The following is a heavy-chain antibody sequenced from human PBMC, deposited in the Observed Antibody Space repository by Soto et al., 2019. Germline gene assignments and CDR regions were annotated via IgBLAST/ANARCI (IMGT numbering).Heavy chain of an antibody. Sequence: EVQLVESGGGLVQPGGSLRLSCAASGIAVSSSYMSWARQAPGKGLEWVSVIYSGGSTYYADSAKGRFTISRDNYKNVLYLQLNSLRAEDTAVYYCARDGGNSGGGGTHWYYYMAVWGKGATVTVSS. CDR1: GIAVSSSY. V-gene: IGHV3-66*01. J-gene: IGHJ6*03. D-gene: IGHD2-15*01. CDR2: IYSGGST. CDR3: ARDGGNSGGGGTHWYYYMAV.